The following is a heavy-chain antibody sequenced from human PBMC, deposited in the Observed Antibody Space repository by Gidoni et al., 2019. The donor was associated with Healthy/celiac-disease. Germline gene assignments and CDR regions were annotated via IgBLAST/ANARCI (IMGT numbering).Heavy chain of an antibody. V-gene: IGHV3-30*18. D-gene: IGHD1-26*01. J-gene: IGHJ6*02. Sequence: QVQLVESGGGVVQPGRSLRVSCAAPGVPFSRYAMHWVRPAPGTGRGWGSVISYDGSMTYSADSVKGRFTISRDNPKNTLYLQMNSLRVEDTAVYYCAKEVGANGARGYYFYGMDVWGQGTTVTVSS. CDR1: GVPFSRYA. CDR2: ISYDGSMT. CDR3: AKEVGANGARGYYFYGMDV.